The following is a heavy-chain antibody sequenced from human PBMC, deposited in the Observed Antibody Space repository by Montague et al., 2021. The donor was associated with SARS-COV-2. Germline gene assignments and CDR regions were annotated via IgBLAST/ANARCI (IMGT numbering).Heavy chain of an antibody. CDR3: ASLVLWFGTGRGYYYYGTDV. CDR1: GGSIKSNSYY. J-gene: IGHJ6*02. CDR2: TYNTGST. D-gene: IGHD3-10*01. Sequence: SETLSLTCNVSGGSIKSNSYYWGWIRQPPGKGLEWIGSTYNTGSTYYNPSLKSRVSISADSSKNQFSLRLSSVTAADTAVYYCASLVLWFGTGRGYYYYGTDVWGQGTTVTVSS. V-gene: IGHV4-39*01.